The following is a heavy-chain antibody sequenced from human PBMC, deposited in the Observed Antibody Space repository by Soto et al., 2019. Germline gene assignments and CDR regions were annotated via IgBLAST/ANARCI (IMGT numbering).Heavy chain of an antibody. Sequence: QVQLVQSGAEVKKPGSSVKVSCKASGVTFSVYSISWVRQAPEQGLEWMGRLYPTLGITQYAQKFQGRVTITADHSTSPAYRERGGLTSEDPAVYYCARDETGGGDYGGQGPLVPVSS. CDR3: ARDETGGGDY. CDR2: LYPTLGIT. J-gene: IGHJ4*02. D-gene: IGHD3-10*01. CDR1: GVTFSVYS. V-gene: IGHV1-69*08.